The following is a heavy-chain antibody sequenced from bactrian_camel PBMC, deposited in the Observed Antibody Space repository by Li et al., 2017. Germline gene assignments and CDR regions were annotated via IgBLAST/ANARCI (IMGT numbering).Heavy chain of an antibody. CDR2: LYTDGIT. CDR1: GFTFGDFY. J-gene: IGHJ4*01. Sequence: DVQLVESGGGLVQPGGSLRLSCAASGFTFGDFYMSWVRLAPGKGLERVSNLYTDGITHYADSVKGRFTISQDNAKNTVYLQMDSLKPEDTGMYYCATDPDWSRCEVRTIAEPLKSYVYWGQGTQVTVS. CDR3: ATDPDWSRCEVRTIAEPLKSYVY. D-gene: IGHD8*01. V-gene: IGHV3S10*01.